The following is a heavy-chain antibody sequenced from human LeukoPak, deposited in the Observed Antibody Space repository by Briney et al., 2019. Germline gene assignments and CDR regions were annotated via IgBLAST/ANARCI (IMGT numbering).Heavy chain of an antibody. D-gene: IGHD6-13*01. J-gene: IGHJ5*02. Sequence: SETLSLTCTVSGGSISSSSYYWGWIRQPPGKGLEWIGSIYYGGSTYYNPSLKSRVTISVDTSKNQFSLKLSSVTAADTAVYYCARDLIAHNWFDPWGQGTLVTVSS. CDR2: IYYGGST. V-gene: IGHV4-39*02. CDR1: GGSISSSSYY. CDR3: ARDLIAHNWFDP.